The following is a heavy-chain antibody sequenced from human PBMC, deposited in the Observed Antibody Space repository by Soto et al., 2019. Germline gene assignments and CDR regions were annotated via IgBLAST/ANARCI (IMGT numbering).Heavy chain of an antibody. CDR2: ISYDGSNK. D-gene: IGHD6-19*01. V-gene: IGHV3-30*18. Sequence: GGSLRLSCAASGFTFSSYGMHWVRQAPGKGLEWVAVISYDGSNKYYADSVKGRFTISRDNSKNTLYLQMNSLRAEDTAVYYCAKYRQWLSSAFDIWGQGTMVTVSS. CDR1: GFTFSSYG. J-gene: IGHJ3*02. CDR3: AKYRQWLSSAFDI.